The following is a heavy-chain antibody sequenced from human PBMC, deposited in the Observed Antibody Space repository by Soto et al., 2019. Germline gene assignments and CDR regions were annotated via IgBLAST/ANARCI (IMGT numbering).Heavy chain of an antibody. V-gene: IGHV3-15*07. CDR1: GFTFSNAW. J-gene: IGHJ4*02. D-gene: IGHD3-10*01. Sequence: PGGSLRLSCAASGFTFSNAWMNWVRQAPGKGLEWVGRIKSKTDGGTTDYAAPVKGRFTISRDNTKNTLHLQMNSLRAEDTAVYYCVRDRPGSQHYFDYWGLGILVTVSS. CDR2: IKSKTDGGTT. CDR3: VRDRPGSQHYFDY.